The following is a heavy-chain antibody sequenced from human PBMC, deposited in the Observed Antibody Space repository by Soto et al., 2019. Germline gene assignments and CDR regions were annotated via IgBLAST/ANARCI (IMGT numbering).Heavy chain of an antibody. CDR2: INHSGST. Sequence: SETLSLTCSVYGGSFSGYYWSWIRQPPGKGLEWIGEINHSGSTNYNPSLKSRVTISVDTSKNQFSLKLSSVTAADTAVYYCGRNLGPGKVTVPQHMEVRGKGPTVPV. J-gene: IGHJ6*03. CDR1: GGSFSGYY. V-gene: IGHV4-34*01. CDR3: GRNLGPGKVTVPQHMEV. D-gene: IGHD4-17*01.